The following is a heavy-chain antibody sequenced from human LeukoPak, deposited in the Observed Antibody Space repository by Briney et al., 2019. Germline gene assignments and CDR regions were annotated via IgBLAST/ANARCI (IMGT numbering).Heavy chain of an antibody. CDR3: AKASVGIYYFDY. CDR2: ITSSSGAI. Sequence: PGGSLRLSCAASGFTFSSYSMNWVRQAPGKGLEWISYITSSSGAIYYADSVKGRFTISRDNSKNTLYLQMNSLRAEDTAVYYCAKASVGIYYFDYWGQGTLVTVSS. CDR1: GFTFSSYS. J-gene: IGHJ4*02. D-gene: IGHD1-26*01. V-gene: IGHV3-48*01.